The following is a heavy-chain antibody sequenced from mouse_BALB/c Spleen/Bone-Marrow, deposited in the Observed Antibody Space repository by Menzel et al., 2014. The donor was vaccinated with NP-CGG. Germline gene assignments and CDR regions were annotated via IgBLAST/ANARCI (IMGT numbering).Heavy chain of an antibody. CDR1: GDSITSSY. Sequence: EVQLQQSGPSLVKPSQTLSLTCSVTGDSITSSYWNWIRKFPGNKLGYMGYISYSGNAYYNPSLKSRISLTRDTSKNQYYLQLNSVTTEDTATYFCARGNGYHFDYWGQGTTLTVSS. CDR3: ARGNGYHFDY. J-gene: IGHJ2*01. D-gene: IGHD1-2*01. V-gene: IGHV3-8*02. CDR2: ISYSGNA.